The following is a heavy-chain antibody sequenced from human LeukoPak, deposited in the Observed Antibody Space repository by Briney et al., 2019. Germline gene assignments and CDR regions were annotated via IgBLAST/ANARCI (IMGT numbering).Heavy chain of an antibody. J-gene: IGHJ5*02. CDR1: GFIFSSYG. Sequence: GRSQRLSCAASGFIFSSYGMHWVRQAPGKGLEWVAIIWYDGSKKYYADSVKGRFIISRDNSENMLYLQMNSLRADDTAIYYCARDGISNTSYRWFDPWGQGTLVTVSS. CDR3: ARDGISNTSYRWFDP. V-gene: IGHV3-33*01. CDR2: IWYDGSKK. D-gene: IGHD3-3*02.